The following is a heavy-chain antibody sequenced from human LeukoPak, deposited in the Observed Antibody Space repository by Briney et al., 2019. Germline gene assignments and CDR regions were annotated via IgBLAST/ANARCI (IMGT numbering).Heavy chain of an antibody. CDR3: ARVPHCSGGGCYSSWFDP. D-gene: IGHD2-15*01. CDR2: IIPLLGIA. V-gene: IGHV1-69*04. J-gene: IGHJ5*02. CDR1: GGTFSSYA. Sequence: ASVKVSCKASGGTFSSYAISWVRQAPGQGLEWMGRIIPLLGIANYAQKFQGRVTITADKSTSTAYMELSSLRSEDTAVYYCARVPHCSGGGCYSSWFDPWGQGTLVTVSS.